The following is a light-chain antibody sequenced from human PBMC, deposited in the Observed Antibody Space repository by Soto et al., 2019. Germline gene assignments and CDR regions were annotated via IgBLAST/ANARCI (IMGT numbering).Light chain of an antibody. J-gene: IGKJ3*01. CDR3: MQALQTPFT. Sequence: IVVRQSPLSLPPPPGEPAPISCRAWGGPPHGNGYNYLDWYLQKPGQSPQLLIYLGSTRASGVPDRFSGSGSGTDFTLKISRVEAEDVGVYFCMQALQTPFTFGPG. V-gene: IGKV2-28*01. CDR1: GGPPHGNGYNY. CDR2: LGS.